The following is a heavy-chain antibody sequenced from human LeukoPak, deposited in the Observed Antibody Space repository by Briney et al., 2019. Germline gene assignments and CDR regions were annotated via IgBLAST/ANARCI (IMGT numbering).Heavy chain of an antibody. CDR2: VTGGGDTT. D-gene: IGHD3-10*01. V-gene: IGHV3-23*01. CDR1: GFTFSNYD. CDR3: AKRGSYFGGFDY. J-gene: IGHJ4*02. Sequence: GGSLRLSCAASGFTFSNYDMSWVRQAPGEGLEWVSAVTGGGDTTYYADSVKGRFTISRDNSKSTLYLQMNSLRAEDTAVYYCAKRGSYFGGFDYWGQGTLVTVSS.